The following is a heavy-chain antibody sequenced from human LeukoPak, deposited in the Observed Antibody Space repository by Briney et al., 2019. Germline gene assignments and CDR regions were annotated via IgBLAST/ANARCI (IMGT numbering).Heavy chain of an antibody. Sequence: SETLSLTCTVSGGSISSGDYYWSWIRQPPGKGLEWIGYIYYSGSTYYNPSLKSRVTISVDTSKNQFSLKLSSVTAADTAVHYCARTAFGINGDLDYWGQGTLVTVSS. D-gene: IGHD4-17*01. CDR3: ARTAFGINGDLDY. CDR1: GGSISSGDYY. CDR2: IYYSGST. V-gene: IGHV4-30-4*01. J-gene: IGHJ4*02.